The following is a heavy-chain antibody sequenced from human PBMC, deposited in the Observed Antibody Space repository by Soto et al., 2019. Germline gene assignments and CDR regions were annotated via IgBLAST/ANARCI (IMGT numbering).Heavy chain of an antibody. V-gene: IGHV1-46*01. D-gene: IGHD6-19*01. CDR2: INPSGGST. CDR1: GYTFTSYY. J-gene: IGHJ6*02. Sequence: ASVKVSCKASGYTFTSYYMHWVRQAPGQGLEWMGIINPSGGSTSYAQKFQGRVTMTRDTSTSTVYMELSSLRSEDTAVYYCARVISALVEELWLVDYYYYGMDFWGQGTTVTVSS. CDR3: ARVISALVEELWLVDYYYYGMDF.